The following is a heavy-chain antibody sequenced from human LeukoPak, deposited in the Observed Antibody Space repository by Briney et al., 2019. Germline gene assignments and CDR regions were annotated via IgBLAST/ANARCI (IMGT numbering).Heavy chain of an antibody. CDR1: GYTFTSYG. J-gene: IGHJ4*02. Sequence: ASVTVSCKASGYTFTSYGISWVRQAPGQGLEWMGWISAYNGNTKYAQKLQGRVTMTTDTSTSTAYMELRSLRSDDTAVYYCARDRPDYYDSSAYMRGLYSAFGYWGQGTLVTVSS. V-gene: IGHV1-18*01. D-gene: IGHD3-22*01. CDR3: ARDRPDYYDSSAYMRGLYSAFGY. CDR2: ISAYNGNT.